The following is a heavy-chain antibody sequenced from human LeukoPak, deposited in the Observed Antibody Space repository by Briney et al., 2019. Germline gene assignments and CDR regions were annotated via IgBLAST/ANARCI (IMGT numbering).Heavy chain of an antibody. CDR1: GYSFTSYW. V-gene: IGHV5-51*01. CDR2: IYPGDSDT. J-gene: IGHJ4*02. CDR3: ARSSYYDFWSGYHPSPSDY. Sequence: GESLKISCKGSGYSFTSYWIGWVRQMPGKGLEWMGIIYPGDSDTRYSPSFQGQVTISADKSISTAYLQWSSLKASDTAMYYCARSSYYDFWSGYHPSPSDYWGQGTLVTVSS. D-gene: IGHD3-3*01.